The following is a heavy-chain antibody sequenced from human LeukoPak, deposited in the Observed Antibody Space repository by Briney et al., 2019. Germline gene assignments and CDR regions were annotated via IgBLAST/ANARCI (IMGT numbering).Heavy chain of an antibody. J-gene: IGHJ6*03. CDR1: GFTFDDYG. Sequence: GGSLRLSCAASGFTFDDYGMSWVRQAPGKGLEWVSGINWNGGSTGYADSVKGRFTISRDNAKNSLYLQMNSLRAEDTALYYCARLGYSYGCLDYYYYYMDVWGKGTTVTVSS. V-gene: IGHV3-20*04. CDR2: INWNGGST. CDR3: ARLGYSYGCLDYYYYYMDV. D-gene: IGHD5-18*01.